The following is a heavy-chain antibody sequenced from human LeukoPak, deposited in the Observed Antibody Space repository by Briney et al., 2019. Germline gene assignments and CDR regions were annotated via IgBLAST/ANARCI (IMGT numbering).Heavy chain of an antibody. CDR1: GFTFGNHR. V-gene: IGHV3-7*01. CDR2: IKQDGGET. D-gene: IGHD2-8*02. Sequence: GGSLRLSCVASGFTFGNHRMSWVRQAPGKGVEWVADIKQDGGETYYADFVRGRFTISRDNGKNSLYLQMNSLRVEDTAVYFCARDSTGWQADSFDIWGQGTKVTVSA. CDR3: ARDSTGWQADSFDI. J-gene: IGHJ3*02.